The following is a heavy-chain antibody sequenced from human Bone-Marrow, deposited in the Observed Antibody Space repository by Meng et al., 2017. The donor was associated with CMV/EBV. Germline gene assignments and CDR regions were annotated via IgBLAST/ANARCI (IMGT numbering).Heavy chain of an antibody. V-gene: IGHV4-39*07. J-gene: IGHJ4*02. D-gene: IGHD5-18*01. Sequence: QLQLQESGPGLVKPSETLSLPCTVSGGSISSSSYYWGWIRQPPGKGLEWIGSIYYSGSTYYNPSLKSRVTISVDTSKNQFSLKLSSVTAADTAVYYCATLSGYSYVDYWGQGTLVTVSS. CDR1: GGSISSSSYY. CDR3: ATLSGYSYVDY. CDR2: IYYSGST.